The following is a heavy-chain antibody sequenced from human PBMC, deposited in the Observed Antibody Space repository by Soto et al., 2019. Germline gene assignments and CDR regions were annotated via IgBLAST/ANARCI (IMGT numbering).Heavy chain of an antibody. CDR2: IDWDDDK. CDR3: ARSKYGSAWTLDY. CDR1: GFSLSTSAVG. J-gene: IGHJ4*02. D-gene: IGHD6-19*01. V-gene: IGHV2-5*02. Sequence: SGPTLVNPAQPLTLTCTFSGFSLSTSAVGVGWIRQPPGKALEWLAIIDWDDDKHYSPSLKSRLVITKITSKNQVVLTMTIMDPVDTATYFCARSKYGSAWTLDYWGQGTLVTVSS.